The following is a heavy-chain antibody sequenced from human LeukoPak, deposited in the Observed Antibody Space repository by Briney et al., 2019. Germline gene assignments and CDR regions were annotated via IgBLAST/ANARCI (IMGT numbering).Heavy chain of an antibody. CDR3: ARIIHVDYTPLYYFDH. V-gene: IGHV3-7*01. CDR1: GFTFGAYW. D-gene: IGHD3-16*01. J-gene: IGHJ4*02. Sequence: GSLRLSCAASGFTFGAYWMGWVRLTPGKGLEWVANIKRDGDEKYSVDSVKGRFTIFRDNAKNSLYLQMNSLKAEDTAVYYCARIIHVDYTPLYYFDHWGQGTLVTVSS. CDR2: IKRDGDEK.